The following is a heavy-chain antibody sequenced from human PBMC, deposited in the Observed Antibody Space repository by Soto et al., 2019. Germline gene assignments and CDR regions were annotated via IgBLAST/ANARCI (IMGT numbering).Heavy chain of an antibody. CDR1: GGSFSGYY. J-gene: IGHJ6*02. Sequence: QVLLQQWGAGLLKPSETLSLTCAVYGGSFSGYYWSWIRQPPGKGLEWIGEINHSVSTNYNPSLKSRVTISVDTSKNQFSLKLSSVTAADTAVYYCARDYYYYYGMDVWGQGTTVTVSS. V-gene: IGHV4-34*01. CDR2: INHSVST. CDR3: ARDYYYYYGMDV.